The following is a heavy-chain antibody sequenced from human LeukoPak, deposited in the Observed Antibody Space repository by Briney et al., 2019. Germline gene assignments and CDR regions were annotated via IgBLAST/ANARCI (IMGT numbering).Heavy chain of an antibody. V-gene: IGHV3-7*03. Sequence: PGGSLRLSCAASGFTFDDYAMHWVRQAPGTGLEWVANIKQDGSDRNYVTSVRGRFTISRDNAESSLYLQMNSLRAEDTAVYYCVRNLAVAGTCFDSWGQGTLVTVSS. J-gene: IGHJ4*02. CDR1: GFTFDDYA. D-gene: IGHD6-19*01. CDR3: VRNLAVAGTCFDS. CDR2: IKQDGSDR.